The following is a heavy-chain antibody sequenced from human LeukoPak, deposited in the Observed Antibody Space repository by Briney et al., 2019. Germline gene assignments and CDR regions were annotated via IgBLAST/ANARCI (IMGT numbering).Heavy chain of an antibody. Sequence: SETLSLTCTVSGGSISDKYWSWIRQLPGKGLVWIGYIHYSGTTSYNPSLKSRVVISVDTSKNQFSLKLNSVTAADTAMYYCATVPGYSYGYGYFDYWGQGTLVTVSS. D-gene: IGHD5-18*01. J-gene: IGHJ4*02. CDR1: GGSISDKY. V-gene: IGHV4-59*01. CDR2: IHYSGTT. CDR3: ATVPGYSYGYGYFDY.